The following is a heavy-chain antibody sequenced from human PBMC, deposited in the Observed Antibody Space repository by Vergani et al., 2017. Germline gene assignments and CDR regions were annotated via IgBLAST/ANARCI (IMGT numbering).Heavy chain of an antibody. CDR3: ARDFRGVGRLGELSSLYGMDV. Sequence: QVQLVESGGGVVQPGRSLRLSCAASGFTFSSYGMHWVRQAPGKGLEWVAVIWYDGSNKYYADSVKGRFTISRDNSKNTLYLQMNSLRAEDTAVYYCARDFRGVGRLGELSSLYGMDVWGQGTTVTVSS. J-gene: IGHJ6*02. D-gene: IGHD3-16*02. CDR2: IWYDGSNK. CDR1: GFTFSSYG. V-gene: IGHV3-33*01.